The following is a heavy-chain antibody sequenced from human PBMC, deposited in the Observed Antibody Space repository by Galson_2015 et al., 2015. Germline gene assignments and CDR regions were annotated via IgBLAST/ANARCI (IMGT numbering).Heavy chain of an antibody. J-gene: IGHJ4*02. CDR3: TRMTHFGGVIVVDH. Sequence: PALVKPTQTLTLTCTFSGFSLSTSGMRVSWIRQPPGKALEWLARIDWDDDKFYSTSLKSRLTISKDTSKNQVVLTMTNMDPVDTATYYCTRMTHFGGVIVVDHWGQGTLVTVPS. CDR2: IDWDDDK. D-gene: IGHD3-16*02. CDR1: GFSLSTSGMR. V-gene: IGHV2-70*04.